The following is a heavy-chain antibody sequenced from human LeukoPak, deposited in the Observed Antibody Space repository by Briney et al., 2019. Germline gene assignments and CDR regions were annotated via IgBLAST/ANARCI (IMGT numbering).Heavy chain of an antibody. CDR1: GGSISSSSYY. J-gene: IGHJ4*02. Sequence: SETLSLTCTVSGGSISSSSYYWSWIRQPAGKGLEWIGRIYTSGSTNYNPSLKSRVTISVDTSKNQFSLKLSSVTAADTAVYCCARDRRWHLDYWGQGTLVTVSS. V-gene: IGHV4-61*02. D-gene: IGHD4-23*01. CDR3: ARDRRWHLDY. CDR2: IYTSGST.